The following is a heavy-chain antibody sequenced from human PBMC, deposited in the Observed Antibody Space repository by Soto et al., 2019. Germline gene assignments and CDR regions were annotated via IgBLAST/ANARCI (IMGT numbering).Heavy chain of an antibody. Sequence: SETLSLTCTVSGASISTSYWSWIRLPLGKGLEWIGYIYSSGTTKYNPSLKSRVAISIDTSKNKFSLKLSSVTAADTAIYYCGRDLGGAYGAFDHWGQGTLVTSP. CDR1: GASISTSY. CDR2: IYSSGTT. J-gene: IGHJ4*02. D-gene: IGHD4-17*01. V-gene: IGHV4-59*01. CDR3: GRDLGGAYGAFDH.